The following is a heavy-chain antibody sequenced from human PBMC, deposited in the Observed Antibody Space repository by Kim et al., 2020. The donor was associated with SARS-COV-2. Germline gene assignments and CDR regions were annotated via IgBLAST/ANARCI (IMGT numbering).Heavy chain of an antibody. V-gene: IGHV3-30*18. Sequence: GGSLRLSCAASGFTFSSYGMHWVRQAPGKGLEWVAVISYDGSNKYYADSVKGRFTISRDNSKNTLYLQMNSLRAEDTAVYYCAKDARRSMVDIVVVVAATYYFDYWGQGTLVTVSS. CDR3: AKDARRSMVDIVVVVAATYYFDY. CDR2: ISYDGSNK. CDR1: GFTFSSYG. J-gene: IGHJ4*02. D-gene: IGHD2-15*01.